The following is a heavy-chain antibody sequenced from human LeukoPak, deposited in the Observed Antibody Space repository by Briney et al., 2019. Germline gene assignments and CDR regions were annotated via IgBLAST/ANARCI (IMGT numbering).Heavy chain of an antibody. V-gene: IGHV3-48*01. J-gene: IGHJ4*02. D-gene: IGHD1-26*01. CDR1: GGSISSYY. CDR2: ISTSTTTI. CDR3: ASWGEGALDN. Sequence: ETLSLTCTVSGGSISSYYWGWIRQPPGEGLEWISYISTSTTTIYYANSVKGRFTISRDNAKKSLYLQMNSLRVEDTGVYYCASWGEGALDNWGQGTLVTVSS.